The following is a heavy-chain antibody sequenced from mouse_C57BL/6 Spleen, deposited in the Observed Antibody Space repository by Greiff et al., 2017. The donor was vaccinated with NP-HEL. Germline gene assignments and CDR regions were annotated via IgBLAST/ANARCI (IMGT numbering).Heavy chain of an antibody. CDR3: ARGGLPYYFDC. Sequence: EVQLQQSGPELVKPGASVKISCKASGYTFTDYYMNWVKQSHGKSLEWIGDINPNNGGTSYNQKFKGKATLTVDKSSSTAYMELRSLTSEDSAVYYCARGGLPYYFDCWGQGTTLTVSS. CDR2: INPNNGGT. J-gene: IGHJ2*01. V-gene: IGHV1-26*01. CDR1: GYTFTDYY. D-gene: IGHD2-4*01.